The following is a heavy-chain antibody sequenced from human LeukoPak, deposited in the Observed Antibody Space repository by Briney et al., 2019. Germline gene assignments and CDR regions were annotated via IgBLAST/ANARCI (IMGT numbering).Heavy chain of an antibody. V-gene: IGHV1-18*01. D-gene: IGHD3-22*01. Sequence: ASVKVSCKASGYTFTSYDINWVRQAPGQGLEWMGWISAYNGNTNYAQKLQGRVTMTTDTSTSTAYMELRSLRSDDTAVYYCARVGIKAKAITMIPYYFDYWGQGTLVTVSS. CDR3: ARVGIKAKAITMIPYYFDY. J-gene: IGHJ4*02. CDR1: GYTFTSYD. CDR2: ISAYNGNT.